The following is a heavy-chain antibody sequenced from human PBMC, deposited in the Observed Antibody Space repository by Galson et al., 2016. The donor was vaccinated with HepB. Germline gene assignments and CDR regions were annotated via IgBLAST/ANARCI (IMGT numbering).Heavy chain of an antibody. J-gene: IGHJ3*02. CDR3: ARHRGDVGATKDSVRI. V-gene: IGHV5-51*01. CDR2: IYPGDSDT. Sequence: QSGAEVKEPGESLKISCKGSGYRFTSQWVGWVRQMPGKGLEWMGIIYPGDSDTRYSPSFQGQVTISADKSINTAYLQWSSLKASDTALYYCARHRGDVGATKDSVRIWGQGTMVTVAS. CDR1: GYRFTSQW. D-gene: IGHD1-26*01.